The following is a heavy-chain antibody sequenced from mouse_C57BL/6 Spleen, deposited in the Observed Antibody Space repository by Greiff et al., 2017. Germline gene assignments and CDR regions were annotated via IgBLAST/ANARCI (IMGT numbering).Heavy chain of an antibody. J-gene: IGHJ4*01. CDR3: ARARSNFYAMDD. V-gene: IGHV1-22*01. CDR1: GYTFTDYN. CDR2: INPNNGGT. D-gene: IGHD2-5*01. Sequence: DVKLQESGPELVKPGASVKMSCKASGYTFTDYNMHWVKQSHGKSLEWIGYINPNNGGTSYNQKFKGKATLTVNKSSSTAYMELRSLTSEDSAVYYCARARSNFYAMDDWGQGTSVTVSS.